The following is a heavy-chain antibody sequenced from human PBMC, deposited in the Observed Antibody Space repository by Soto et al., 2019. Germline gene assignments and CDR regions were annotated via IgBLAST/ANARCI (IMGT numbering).Heavy chain of an antibody. Sequence: QVQLVQSGAEVKKPGASVKVSCKASGYTFTSYTMHWVRQAPGQRLEGMGWINAGNGNTKYSQKFQGRVTITRDTSASTAYMELSSLRSEDTAVYYCAREGGWTYYFDYWGQGTLVTVSS. CDR1: GYTFTSYT. J-gene: IGHJ4*02. CDR2: INAGNGNT. D-gene: IGHD6-19*01. V-gene: IGHV1-3*01. CDR3: AREGGWTYYFDY.